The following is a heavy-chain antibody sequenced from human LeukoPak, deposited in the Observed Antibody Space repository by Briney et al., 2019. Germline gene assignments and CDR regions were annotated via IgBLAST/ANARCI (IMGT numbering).Heavy chain of an antibody. CDR3: ARGPTTAYYYMDV. CDR2: INHRGGT. V-gene: IGHV4-34*01. CDR1: GGSFSDYY. J-gene: IGHJ6*03. D-gene: IGHD4-11*01. Sequence: SETLSLTCAVYGGSFSDYYWSWIRQPPGKGLEWIGQINHRGGTSYNPSLKSRLTISVDTSKNQFSLKLSSVTAADTAVYYCARGPTTAYYYMDVWGKGTTVTVSS.